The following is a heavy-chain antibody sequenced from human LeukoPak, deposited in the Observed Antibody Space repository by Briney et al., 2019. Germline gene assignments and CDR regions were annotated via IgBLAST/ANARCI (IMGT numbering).Heavy chain of an antibody. CDR3: ARGHVPGSTRHWDF. Sequence: PGGSLRLSCAASGFTFSSYSMNWVRQAPGKGLEWVSSISRSSSYIYYADSVKGRFTISRDNAKNSLYLQMNSLRVEDTAVYFCARGHVPGSTRHWDFWGQGTLVTVSS. CDR2: ISRSSSYI. J-gene: IGHJ4*02. CDR1: GFTFSSYS. V-gene: IGHV3-21*01. D-gene: IGHD3-10*01.